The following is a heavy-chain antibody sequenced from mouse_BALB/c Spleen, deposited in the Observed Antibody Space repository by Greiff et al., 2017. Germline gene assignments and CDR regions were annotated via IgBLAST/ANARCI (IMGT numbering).Heavy chain of an antibody. D-gene: IGHD2-14*01. CDR1: GDSITSGY. V-gene: IGHV3-8*02. J-gene: IGHJ4*01. CDR2: ISYSGST. CDR3: ARFGGYRSPYAMGY. Sequence: EVKLQESGPSLVKPSQTLSLTCSVTGDSITSGYWNWIRKFPGNKLEYMGYISYSGSTYYNPSLKSRISITRDTSKNQYYLQLNSVTTEDTATYYCARFGGYRSPYAMGYWGQGTSVTVSS.